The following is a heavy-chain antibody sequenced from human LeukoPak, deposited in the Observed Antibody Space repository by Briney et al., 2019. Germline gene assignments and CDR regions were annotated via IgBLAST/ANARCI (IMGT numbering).Heavy chain of an antibody. CDR3: AKDVGHCSGGDCSYLDY. V-gene: IGHV3-30*18. D-gene: IGHD2-15*01. CDR2: ISYDGSDK. Sequence: GRSLRLSCAASGFTFSSYGMHWVRQAPGKGLEWVAVISYDGSDKYYADSVKGRFTISRDNSKNTLYLQMNSLRAEDTAVYYCAKDVGHCSGGDCSYLDYWGQGTLVTVSS. J-gene: IGHJ4*02. CDR1: GFTFSSYG.